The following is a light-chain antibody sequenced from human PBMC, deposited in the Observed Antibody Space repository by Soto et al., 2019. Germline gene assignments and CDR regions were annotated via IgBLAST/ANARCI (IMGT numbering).Light chain of an antibody. V-gene: IGKV3-15*01. CDR1: QSVSSD. J-gene: IGKJ2*01. CDR2: GAS. Sequence: EIVMTQSPATLSVSPGERATLSCRASQSVSSDLAWYLQKPGQAPSLLVYGASTRATGMPARFSGSVSGTEINLTISSLQSEDFAVYYCQQYNNWPHTFGQGTKLEIK. CDR3: QQYNNWPHT.